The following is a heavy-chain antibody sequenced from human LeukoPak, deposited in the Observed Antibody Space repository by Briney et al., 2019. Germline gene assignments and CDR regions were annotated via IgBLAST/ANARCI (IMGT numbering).Heavy chain of an antibody. Sequence: GGSQRLSCAASGFTFSSYWMSWVRQAPGKGLEWVANIKQDGSEKYYVDSVKGRFTISRDNAKNSLYLQMNSLRAEDTAVYYCARDRDDFWYYYYMDVWGKGTTVTVSS. CDR3: ARDRDDFWYYYYMDV. D-gene: IGHD3-3*01. CDR2: IKQDGSEK. CDR1: GFTFSSYW. J-gene: IGHJ6*03. V-gene: IGHV3-7*01.